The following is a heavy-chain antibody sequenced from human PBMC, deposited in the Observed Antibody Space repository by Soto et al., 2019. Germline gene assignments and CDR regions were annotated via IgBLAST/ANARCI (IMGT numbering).Heavy chain of an antibody. V-gene: IGHV4-31*03. CDR2: IYYSGST. D-gene: IGHD6-13*01. CDR1: GGSISSGGYS. Sequence: QVQLQESGPGLVKPSQTLSLTCTFSGGSISSGGYSWSWIRQHPGKALESIGYIYYSGSTYYNPPLKSRVTISVDTSKNQFSLKLSSVTAAATAVYYCARGRHSSSWYMAYWGQGTLVTVSS. J-gene: IGHJ4*02. CDR3: ARGRHSSSWYMAY.